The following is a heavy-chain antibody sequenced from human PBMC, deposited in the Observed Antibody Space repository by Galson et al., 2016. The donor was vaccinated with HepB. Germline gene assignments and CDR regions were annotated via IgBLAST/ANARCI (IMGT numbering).Heavy chain of an antibody. V-gene: IGHV6-1*01. J-gene: IGHJ4*02. Sequence: CAISGDSVSSNGATWNWIRQSPSRGLEWLGRTYYRSRWINNYAESVKSRIIITPDTSKNQFSLQLNSVTPEDTAVYYCARVVGRGVYDGRFDYWGQGILVTFSS. CDR1: GDSVSSNGAT. CDR2: TYYRSRWIN. CDR3: ARVVGRGVYDGRFDY. D-gene: IGHD5/OR15-5a*01.